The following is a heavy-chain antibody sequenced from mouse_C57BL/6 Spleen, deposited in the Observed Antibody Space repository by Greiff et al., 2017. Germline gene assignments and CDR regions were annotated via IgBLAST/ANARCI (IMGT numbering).Heavy chain of an antibody. J-gene: IGHJ1*03. CDR1: GYTFTSYW. CDR3: ARRETGTWYFDV. V-gene: IGHV1-52*01. D-gene: IGHD4-1*01. Sequence: VQLKQPGAELVRPGSSVKLSCKASGYTFTSYWMHWVKQRPIQGLEWIGNIDPSDSETHYNQKFKDKAKLTVDKSSSTAYMQLSSLTSEDSAVYYCARRETGTWYFDVWGTGTTVTVSS. CDR2: IDPSDSET.